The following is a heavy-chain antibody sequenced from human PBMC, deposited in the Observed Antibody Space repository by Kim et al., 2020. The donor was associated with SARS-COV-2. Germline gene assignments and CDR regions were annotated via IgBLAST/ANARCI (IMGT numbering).Heavy chain of an antibody. J-gene: IGHJ5*02. CDR1: GFTFDDYA. CDR2: ISWNSGSI. Sequence: GGSLRLSCAASGFTFDDYAMHWVRQAPGKGLEWVSGISWNSGSIGYADSVKGRFTISRDNAKNSLYLQMNSLRAEDTALYYCAKGGVSSWYVNPSAVGRNWFDPWGQGTLVTVSS. D-gene: IGHD6-13*01. V-gene: IGHV3-9*01. CDR3: AKGGVSSWYVNPSAVGRNWFDP.